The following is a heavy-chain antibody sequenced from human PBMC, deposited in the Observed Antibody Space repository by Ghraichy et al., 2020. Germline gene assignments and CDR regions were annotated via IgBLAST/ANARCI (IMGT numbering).Heavy chain of an antibody. D-gene: IGHD3-22*01. Sequence: SETLSLTCAVYGGSFSGYYWSWIRQPPGKGLEWIGEINHSGSTNYNPSLKSRVTISVDTSKNQFSLKLSSVTAADTAVYYCARVDYYDSSGYYDILDYWGQGTLVTVSS. J-gene: IGHJ4*02. CDR1: GGSFSGYY. V-gene: IGHV4-34*01. CDR3: ARVDYYDSSGYYDILDY. CDR2: INHSGST.